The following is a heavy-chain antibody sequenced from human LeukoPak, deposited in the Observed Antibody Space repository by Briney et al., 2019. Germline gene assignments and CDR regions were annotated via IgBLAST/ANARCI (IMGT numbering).Heavy chain of an antibody. D-gene: IGHD3-10*01. CDR2: LSGSGAST. J-gene: IGHJ4*02. V-gene: IGHV3-23*01. Sequence: GGSLRLSCAASGFTFTNYAMNWVRQAPGKGLEWVSGLSGSGASTYYADSVKGRFTISRDNSKNTLYLQMNRLRAEDTAVYYCAKGSDRSGSYYLDYWGQGTLVTVSS. CDR3: AKGSDRSGSYYLDY. CDR1: GFTFTNYA.